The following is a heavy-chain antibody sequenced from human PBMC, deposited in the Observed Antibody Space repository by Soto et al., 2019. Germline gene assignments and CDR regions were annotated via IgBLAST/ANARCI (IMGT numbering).Heavy chain of an antibody. CDR1: GYTFSDYW. Sequence: GESLKLSCKGSGYTFSDYWIGWVRQMPGKGLELMGIMYPGDSDTRYSPSFQGQVTISAAKSISTAYLQWSSLKASDTAMYYCARVPSGRNGYKPFDDWGQGTLVTVSS. J-gene: IGHJ4*02. V-gene: IGHV5-51*01. D-gene: IGHD5-18*01. CDR2: MYPGDSDT. CDR3: ARVPSGRNGYKPFDD.